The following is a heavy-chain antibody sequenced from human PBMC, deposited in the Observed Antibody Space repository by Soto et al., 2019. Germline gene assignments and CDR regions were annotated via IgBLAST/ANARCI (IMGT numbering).Heavy chain of an antibody. V-gene: IGHV3-7*01. CDR2: IKQDGSEK. CDR1: GVTFSSNW. Sequence: EVHLVESGGGLVQPGGSLRRCCAASGVTFSSNWMTWVRQAPGKGLERVATIKQDGSEKYYVESVKGRFTISRDTAKNSLYLQMSSLRVEDTAVYHCARGDNPDYWGQGTLVTVSS. CDR3: ARGDNPDY. D-gene: IGHD1-1*01. J-gene: IGHJ4*02.